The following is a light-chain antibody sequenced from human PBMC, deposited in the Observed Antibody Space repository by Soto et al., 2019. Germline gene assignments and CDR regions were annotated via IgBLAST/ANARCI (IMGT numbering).Light chain of an antibody. CDR2: DAS. CDR3: QQYDNYMPLT. Sequence: DIQMTQSPSTLSASVGDRVTITCRASQSISSWLAWYQQKPGKAPKLLIFDASSLESGTPSRFSGRRSGTQFTLTTNGLQPADFATYCCQQYDNYMPLTFGGGTKVDIK. J-gene: IGKJ4*01. CDR1: QSISSW. V-gene: IGKV1-5*01.